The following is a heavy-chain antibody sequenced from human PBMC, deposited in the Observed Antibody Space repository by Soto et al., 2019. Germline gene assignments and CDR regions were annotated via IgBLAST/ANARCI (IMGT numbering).Heavy chain of an antibody. D-gene: IGHD1-1*01. J-gene: IGHJ4*02. CDR1: GYAFTTYG. Sequence: QVHLVQSGAEVKKPGASVKVSCQASGYAFTTYGITWVRQAPGQGLEWMGWISDHNGNTNYAQKHQGRVTVTRDTSTSTAYMELRSLRSDDTAVYYCARGRYGDYWGQGALVTVSS. V-gene: IGHV1-18*01. CDR2: ISDHNGNT. CDR3: ARGRYGDY.